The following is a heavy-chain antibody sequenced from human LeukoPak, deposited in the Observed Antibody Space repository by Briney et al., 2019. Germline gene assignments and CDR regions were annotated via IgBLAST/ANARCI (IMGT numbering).Heavy chain of an antibody. CDR3: ATGSFYCSSTSCYPYYFDY. V-gene: IGHV3-20*04. CDR1: GFTFDDYG. D-gene: IGHD2-2*01. Sequence: GGSLRLSCAASGFTFDDYGMSWGRQAPGKGLEWVSGINWNGGRTDYAESVKGRFTISRDNAKNSLYLQINSLTAEDTALYYCATGSFYCSSTSCYPYYFDYWGQGTLVTVSS. CDR2: INWNGGRT. J-gene: IGHJ4*02.